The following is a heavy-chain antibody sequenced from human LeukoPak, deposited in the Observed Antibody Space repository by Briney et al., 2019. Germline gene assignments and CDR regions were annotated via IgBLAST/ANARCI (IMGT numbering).Heavy chain of an antibody. Sequence: PSETLSLTCTVSGGSLSSYYWSWIRQSPGKGLEWIGYIYYNGNSNYNPSLKSRVTISVDTSKNQFSLKLSSVTAADTAVYYCARGPYYYNSDAAYYFDYWGKGTLVTVSS. CDR2: IYYNGNS. J-gene: IGHJ4*02. CDR3: ARGPYYYNSDAAYYFDY. V-gene: IGHV4-59*01. CDR1: GGSLSSYY. D-gene: IGHD3-22*01.